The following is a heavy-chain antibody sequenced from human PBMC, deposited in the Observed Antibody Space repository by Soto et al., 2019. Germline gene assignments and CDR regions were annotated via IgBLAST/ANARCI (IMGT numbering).Heavy chain of an antibody. J-gene: IGHJ6*02. D-gene: IGHD3-10*01. V-gene: IGHV4-4*02. CDR3: ARDSVGFGELLGHYYYYYGMDV. Sequence: SETMSLTCAVAGGSLSSSSGWSWVRPPPGKGLEWIGEIYHSGSTNYNPSLKSRVTISVDKSKNQFSLKLSSVTAADTAVYYCARDSVGFGELLGHYYYYYGMDVWGQGTTVTVSS. CDR1: GGSLSSSSG. CDR2: IYHSGST.